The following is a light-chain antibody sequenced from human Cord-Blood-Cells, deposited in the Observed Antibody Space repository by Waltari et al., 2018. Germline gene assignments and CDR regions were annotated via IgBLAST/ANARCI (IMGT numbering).Light chain of an antibody. J-gene: IGKJ4*01. CDR2: GAS. CDR3: QQYNNWLT. V-gene: IGKV3-15*01. CDR1: QSVSSN. Sequence: EIVMTQSPATLYVSPGERATLSCRASQSVSSNLAWYQQKPGQAPRLLIYGASTRATGIPARFSGSGSGTESTLTISSLQSEDFAVYYCQQYNNWLTFGGGTKVEIK.